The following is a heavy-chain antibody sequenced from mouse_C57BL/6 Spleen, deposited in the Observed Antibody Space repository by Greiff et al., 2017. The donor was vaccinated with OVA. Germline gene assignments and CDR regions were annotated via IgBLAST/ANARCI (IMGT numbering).Heavy chain of an antibody. Sequence: EVQLQQSGPELVKPGASVKISCKASGYTFTDYYMNWVKQSPGKSLEWIGDINPNNGGTSYNQKFKGKAPLTVDKSSSTAYMELRSLTSEDSAVDYCARGGTFADWGQGTLVTVAA. CDR1: GYTFTDYY. CDR3: ARGGTFAD. V-gene: IGHV1-26*01. CDR2: INPNNGGT. J-gene: IGHJ3*01. D-gene: IGHD4-1*01.